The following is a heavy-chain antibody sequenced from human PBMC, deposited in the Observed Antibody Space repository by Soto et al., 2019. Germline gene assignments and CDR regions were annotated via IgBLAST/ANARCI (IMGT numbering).Heavy chain of an antibody. J-gene: IGHJ2*01. V-gene: IGHV4-4*02. CDR2: IYHSGST. D-gene: IGHD4-17*01. Sequence: QVQLQESGPGLVKPSGTLSLTCAVSSGSISSSNWWSWVRQPPGKGLEWIGEIYHSGSTNYNPSLKRRVTIAVDKSKNQFSLKLSSVTAADTAVYYCARVPVTTSWYFDLWGRGTLVTVSS. CDR3: ARVPVTTSWYFDL. CDR1: SGSISSSNW.